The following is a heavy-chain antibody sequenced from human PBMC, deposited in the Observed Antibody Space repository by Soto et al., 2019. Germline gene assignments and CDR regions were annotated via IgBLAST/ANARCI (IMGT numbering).Heavy chain of an antibody. CDR3: ARVGYCSSTPCWPIGYFEY. CDR2: IFSSGST. Sequence: PSETLSLTCTVSGDSISSFYCTWIRQPPGKGLEGVGYIFSSGSTNYNPSLKSRVTISVDTSENQFSLKLTSVTAADTAVYYCARVGYCSSTPCWPIGYFEYWGQGTLVTVSS. CDR1: GDSISSFY. V-gene: IGHV4-59*01. D-gene: IGHD2-2*01. J-gene: IGHJ4*02.